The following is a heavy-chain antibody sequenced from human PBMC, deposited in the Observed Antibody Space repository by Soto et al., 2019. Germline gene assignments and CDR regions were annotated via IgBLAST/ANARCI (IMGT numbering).Heavy chain of an antibody. CDR2: IIPIFGTA. CDR3: ARALVGMATIEYAFDI. Sequence: QVQLVQSGAEVKKPGSSVKVSCKASGGTFSSYAISWVRQAPGQGLEWMGGIIPIFGTANYAQKFQGRVRIPADESRSTADMGLSSLRSEVTAVYYCARALVGMATIEYAFDIWGQGPMVTVSS. D-gene: IGHD5-12*01. V-gene: IGHV1-69*12. CDR1: GGTFSSYA. J-gene: IGHJ3*02.